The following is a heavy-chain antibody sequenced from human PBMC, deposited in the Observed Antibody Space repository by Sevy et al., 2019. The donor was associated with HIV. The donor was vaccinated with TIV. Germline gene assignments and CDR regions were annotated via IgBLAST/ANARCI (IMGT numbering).Heavy chain of an antibody. V-gene: IGHV3-23*01. Sequence: GGSLRLSCAASGYIFSSYTMTWVRQAPGKGLEWVSGITGSGGNTYYADSVKGRFTISRDNSKSTLYLQMNNLRAEDTAVYYWAKGLRYKFYGEGNYYYYHGLDVWGQGTPGTVSS. D-gene: IGHD3-10*01. CDR1: GYIFSSYT. CDR3: AKGLRYKFYGEGNYYYYHGLDV. J-gene: IGHJ6*02. CDR2: ITGSGGNT.